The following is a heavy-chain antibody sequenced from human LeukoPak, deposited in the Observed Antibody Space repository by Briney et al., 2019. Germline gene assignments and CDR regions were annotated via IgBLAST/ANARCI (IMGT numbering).Heavy chain of an antibody. V-gene: IGHV4-59*08. J-gene: IGHJ4*02. CDR3: ARHIGARGTTGTDGPFDY. D-gene: IGHD1-1*01. CDR2: IYYSGST. CDR1: GGSISSYY. Sequence: PSETLSLTCTVSGGSISSYYWSWIRQPPGKGLEGIGYIYYSGSTNYNPSLKRRVTISVDTSKNQFSLKLSSVTAADTAVYYCARHIGARGTTGTDGPFDYWGQGTLVTVSS.